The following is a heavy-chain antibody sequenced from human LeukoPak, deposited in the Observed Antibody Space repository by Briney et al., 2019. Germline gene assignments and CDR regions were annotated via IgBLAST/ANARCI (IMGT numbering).Heavy chain of an antibody. V-gene: IGHV4-59*01. J-gene: IGHJ4*02. CDR1: GGSISSYY. CDR3: ARDYSSSSGRGYFDY. D-gene: IGHD6-6*01. CDR2: IYYSGST. Sequence: SETLSLTCTVSGGSISSYYWSWIRQPPGKGLEWIGYIYYSGSTNYNPSLKSRVTISVDTSKNQFSPKLSSVTAADTAVYYCARDYSSSSGRGYFDYWGQGTLVTVSS.